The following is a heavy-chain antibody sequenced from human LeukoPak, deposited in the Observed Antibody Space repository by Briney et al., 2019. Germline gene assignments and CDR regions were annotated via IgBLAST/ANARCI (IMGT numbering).Heavy chain of an antibody. J-gene: IGHJ4*02. CDR3: ARQRGSGCLDY. CDR1: RFTLSNYW. CDR2: IKQDGSET. Sequence: GVSLRLSCAASRFTLSNYWMSWVRQAQGKGLEWVANIKQDGSETYYVDSVKGRFTISRDNAKNSLSLQMSSLRAEDTAVYYCARQRGSGCLDYWGQGTLVTVSS. D-gene: IGHD6-19*01. V-gene: IGHV3-7*01.